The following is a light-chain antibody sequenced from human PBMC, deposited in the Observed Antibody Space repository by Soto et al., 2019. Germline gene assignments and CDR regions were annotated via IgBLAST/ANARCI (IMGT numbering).Light chain of an antibody. CDR3: CSYAGSSTLYV. CDR2: EGS. Sequence: QSMLTQPTSVSGSPGQSITISCTGTSSDVGSYNLVSWYQQHPGKAPKLMIYEGSKRPSGVSNRFSGSTSGNTASLTISGLQAEDEADYYCCSYAGSSTLYVFGTGTKVTVL. CDR1: SSDVGSYNL. V-gene: IGLV2-23*01. J-gene: IGLJ1*01.